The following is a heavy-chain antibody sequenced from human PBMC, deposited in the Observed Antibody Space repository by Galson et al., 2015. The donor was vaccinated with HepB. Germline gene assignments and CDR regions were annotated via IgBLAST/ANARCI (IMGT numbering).Heavy chain of an antibody. V-gene: IGHV1-8*01. CDR3: ARGRSYSNYGPAPFDY. CDR2: MNPNSGNT. D-gene: IGHD4-11*01. Sequence: SVKVSCKASGYTFTSYDINWVRQATGQGLEWMGWMNPNSGNTGYAQKFQGRVTMTRNTSISTAYMELSSLRSEDTAVYYCARGRSYSNYGPAPFDYWGQGTLVTVSS. J-gene: IGHJ4*02. CDR1: GYTFTSYD.